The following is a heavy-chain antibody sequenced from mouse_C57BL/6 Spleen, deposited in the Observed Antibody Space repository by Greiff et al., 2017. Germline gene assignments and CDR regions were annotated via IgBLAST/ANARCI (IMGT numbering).Heavy chain of an antibody. CDR2: IYPGGGYT. V-gene: IGHV1-63*01. J-gene: IGHJ2*01. CDR3: ARGDSNYPYYFDY. Sequence: QVHVKQSGAELVRPGTSVKMSCKASGYTFTNYWIGWAKQRPGHGLEWIGDIYPGGGYTNYNEKFKGKATLTADKSSSTAYMQFSSLTSEDSAIYYCARGDSNYPYYFDYWGQGTTLTVSS. CDR1: GYTFTNYW. D-gene: IGHD2-5*01.